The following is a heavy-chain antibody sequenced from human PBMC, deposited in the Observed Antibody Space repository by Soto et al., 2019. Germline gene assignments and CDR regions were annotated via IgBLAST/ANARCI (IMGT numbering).Heavy chain of an antibody. CDR2: IIPILGTA. D-gene: IGHD6-13*01. V-gene: IGHV1-69*01. CDR1: GGTFNNYV. CDR3: ARRAEQQLAGEGVYYYYYYGMDV. Sequence: QVQLVQSGAEVKKPGSSVKVSCKASGGTFNNYVINWVRQAPGQGLEWMGGIIPILGTANYAQKFQGRVTITADESTSTAYMELSSLRSEDTAVYYCARRAEQQLAGEGVYYYYYYGMDVWGQGTTVTVSS. J-gene: IGHJ6*02.